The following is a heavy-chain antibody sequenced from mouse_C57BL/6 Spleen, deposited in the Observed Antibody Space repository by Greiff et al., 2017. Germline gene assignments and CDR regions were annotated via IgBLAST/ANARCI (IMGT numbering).Heavy chain of an antibody. V-gene: IGHV5-17*01. CDR1: GFTFSDYG. Sequence: EVKVVESGGGLVKPGWSLKLSCAASGFTFSDYGMHWVRQAPEKGLEWVAYISSGSSTIYYADTVKGRFTISRDNAKNTLFLQMTSLRSEDTAMYYCATIYYYPFDYWGQGTTLTVSS. CDR3: ATIYYYPFDY. CDR2: ISSGSSTI. D-gene: IGHD1-1*01. J-gene: IGHJ2*01.